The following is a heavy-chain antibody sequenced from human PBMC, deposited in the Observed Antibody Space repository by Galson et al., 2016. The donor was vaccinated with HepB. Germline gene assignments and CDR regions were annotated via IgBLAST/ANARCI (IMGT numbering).Heavy chain of an antibody. Sequence: VRQATGQGLEWMGWMNPNSGNTGYAQKFQGRVTMTRNTSISTAYMELSSLRSEDTAVYYCARGLHYYDSSGYYRAGYWGQGTLVTVSS. D-gene: IGHD3-22*01. J-gene: IGHJ4*02. V-gene: IGHV1-8*01. CDR2: MNPNSGNT. CDR3: ARGLHYYDSSGYYRAGY.